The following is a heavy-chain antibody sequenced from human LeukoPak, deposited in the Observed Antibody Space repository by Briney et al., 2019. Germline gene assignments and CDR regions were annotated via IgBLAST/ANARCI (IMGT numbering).Heavy chain of an antibody. CDR2: INHNSGGK. CDR1: GYTFTGYY. Sequence: ASVKVSYRASGYTFTGYYMHWVRQAPGQGLEWMGWINHNSGGKKYAQKFEGRVTMTRDTSIRTDYMELSRLRYDDTAVYYCARVHTRTNWFDPWGQGTLVTVSS. D-gene: IGHD1-1*01. J-gene: IGHJ5*02. CDR3: ARVHTRTNWFDP. V-gene: IGHV1-2*02.